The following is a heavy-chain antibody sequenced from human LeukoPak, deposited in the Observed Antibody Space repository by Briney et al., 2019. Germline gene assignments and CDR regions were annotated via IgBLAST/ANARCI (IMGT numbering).Heavy chain of an antibody. D-gene: IGHD2-2*01. CDR2: ISTSSSYI. J-gene: IGHJ6*03. CDR3: ARSRKGYQLLSTNRDYYYMDV. CDR1: GFTFSTYS. Sequence: GGSLRLSCAASGFTFSTYSMNWVRQAPGKGLEWVSSISTSSSYIYYADSVKGRFTISRDNAKKSLYLQMNSLRADDTAVYYCARSRKGYQLLSTNRDYYYMDVWGKGTTVTLSS. V-gene: IGHV3-21*01.